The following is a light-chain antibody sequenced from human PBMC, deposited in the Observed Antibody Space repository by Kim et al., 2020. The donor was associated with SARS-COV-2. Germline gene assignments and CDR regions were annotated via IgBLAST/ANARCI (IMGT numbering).Light chain of an antibody. V-gene: IGLV2-11*01. CDR2: DVS. J-gene: IGLJ3*02. Sequence: GKSFTIPCAGTSSDVGGYNYVSWYQQHPGKVPKLLIFDVSRRPSGIPDRFSGSKSGNTASLTISGLQAEDETDYYCCSYAGSYSWVFGGGTQLTVL. CDR1: SSDVGGYNY. CDR3: CSYAGSYSWV.